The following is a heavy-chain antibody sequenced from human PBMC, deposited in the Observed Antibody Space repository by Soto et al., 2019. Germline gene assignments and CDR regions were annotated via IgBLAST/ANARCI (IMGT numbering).Heavy chain of an antibody. J-gene: IGHJ6*02. CDR1: GFTFSSDG. Sequence: XRLSCVASGFTFSSDGIHLVRQAPGRGLEWVAVISYDGSNKYYADSVKGRFTISRDNFKNTLYLQMNSLRAEDTAVYYCAKERYGQLYLEDYGMDVWGQGTTVTASS. CDR2: ISYDGSNK. D-gene: IGHD3-16*01. V-gene: IGHV3-30*18. CDR3: AKERYGQLYLEDYGMDV.